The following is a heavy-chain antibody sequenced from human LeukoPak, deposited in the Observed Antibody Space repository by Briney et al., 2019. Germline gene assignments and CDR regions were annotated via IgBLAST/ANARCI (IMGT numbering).Heavy chain of an antibody. CDR3: AGEDSSSDRFDY. CDR1: GGTFSSYT. Sequence: GASVKVSCKASGGTFSSYTISWVRQAPGQGLDWMGRIIPILGIANYAQKFQGRVTITADKSTSTAYMELSSLRSEDTAVYYCAGEDSSSDRFDYWGQGTLVTVSS. D-gene: IGHD6-6*01. CDR2: IIPILGIA. V-gene: IGHV1-69*02. J-gene: IGHJ4*02.